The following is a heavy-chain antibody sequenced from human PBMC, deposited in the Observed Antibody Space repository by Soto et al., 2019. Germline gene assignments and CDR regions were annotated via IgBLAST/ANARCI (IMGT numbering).Heavy chain of an antibody. D-gene: IGHD5-12*01. CDR2: IYYSGST. Sequence: HLQLQESGPGLVKTAETLSLTCTVSGGSISSSSYYWGWSRQPPGKGLEWIGSIYYSGSTYDNPSTTSRVTISVDTSKNQFSLKLSSMNAADTAVYYCARLRRDGYNWDYWGQGTLITVSS. CDR3: ARLRRDGYNWDY. V-gene: IGHV4-39*01. J-gene: IGHJ4*02. CDR1: GGSISSSSYY.